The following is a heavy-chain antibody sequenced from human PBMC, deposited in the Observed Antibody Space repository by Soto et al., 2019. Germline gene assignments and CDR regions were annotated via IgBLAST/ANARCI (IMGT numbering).Heavy chain of an antibody. J-gene: IGHJ4*02. V-gene: IGHV3-15*01. CDR2: IKSKTDGGTT. CDR1: GFTFSNVW. Sequence: LSCVVSGFTFSNVWMSWVRQAPGKGLEWVGRIKSKTDGGTTNYAAPVKGRFTISRDDSKNTLYLQMNSLKTEDTAVYFCSTAPISLWGQGTLVTV. CDR3: STAPISL.